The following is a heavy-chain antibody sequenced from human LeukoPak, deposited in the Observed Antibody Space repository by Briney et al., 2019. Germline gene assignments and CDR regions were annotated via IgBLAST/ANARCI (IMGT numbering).Heavy chain of an antibody. Sequence: PGGSLRLSCAASGFTFSSYGMHWVRQAPGKGLEWVAVISYDGSNKYYADSVKGRFTISRDNSKNTLYLQMNSLRAEDTAVYYCARTGYCSSTSCPSIRFDPWGQGTLVTVSS. CDR1: GFTFSSYG. CDR2: ISYDGSNK. J-gene: IGHJ5*02. V-gene: IGHV3-30*03. D-gene: IGHD2-2*01. CDR3: ARTGYCSSTSCPSIRFDP.